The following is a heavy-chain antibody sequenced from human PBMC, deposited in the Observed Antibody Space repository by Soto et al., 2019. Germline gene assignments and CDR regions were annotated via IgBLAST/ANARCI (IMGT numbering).Heavy chain of an antibody. CDR2: INWNSGSI. CDR1: GFTFDDYA. CDR3: AKDGNYDILTGYSPPFDY. Sequence: GGSLRLSCEASGFTFDDYAMHWVRQAPGKGLEWVSGINWNSGSIGYADSVKGRFTISRDNAKNSLYLQMNSLRAEDTALYYCAKDGNYDILTGYSPPFDYWGQGTLVTVSS. J-gene: IGHJ4*02. D-gene: IGHD3-9*01. V-gene: IGHV3-9*01.